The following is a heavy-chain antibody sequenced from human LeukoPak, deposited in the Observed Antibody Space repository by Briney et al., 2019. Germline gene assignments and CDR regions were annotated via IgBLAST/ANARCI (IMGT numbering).Heavy chain of an antibody. J-gene: IGHJ6*03. CDR3: ARLYMVPSYYYYYMDV. V-gene: IGHV4-38-2*01. Sequence: SETLSLTCAVSGYSISSGYHWGWIRQPPGKGLEWIGSIYHSGSTYYNPSLKSRVTISVDTSKNQFSLKLSSVTAADTAVYYCARLYMVPSYYYYYMDVWGKGTTVTVSS. CDR1: GYSISSGYH. D-gene: IGHD3-10*01. CDR2: IYHSGST.